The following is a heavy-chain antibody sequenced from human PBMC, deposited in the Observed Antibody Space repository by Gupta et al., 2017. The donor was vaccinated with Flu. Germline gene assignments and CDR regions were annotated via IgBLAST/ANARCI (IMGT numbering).Heavy chain of an antibody. CDR3: ARDAGALLGASGFLEWLPTTSWFDP. CDR2: INPSGGST. D-gene: IGHD3-3*01. Sequence: QVQLVQSGAEVKKPGASVKVSCKASGYTFTSYYMHWVRQAPGQGLEWMGIINPSGGSTSYAQKFQGRVTMTRDTSTSTVYMELSSLRSEDTAVYYCARDAGALLGASGFLEWLPTTSWFDPWGQGTLVTVAS. CDR1: GYTFTSYY. V-gene: IGHV1-46*01. J-gene: IGHJ5*02.